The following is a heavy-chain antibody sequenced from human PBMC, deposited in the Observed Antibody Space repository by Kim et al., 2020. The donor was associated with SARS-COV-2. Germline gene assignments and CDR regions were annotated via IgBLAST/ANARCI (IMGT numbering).Heavy chain of an antibody. V-gene: IGHV1-2*02. Sequence: NSGGTNYAQKFQGRVTMTRDTSISTAYMELSRLRSDDTAVYYCARGRVDYWGQGTLVTVSS. J-gene: IGHJ4*02. CDR2: NSGGT. CDR3: ARGRVDY.